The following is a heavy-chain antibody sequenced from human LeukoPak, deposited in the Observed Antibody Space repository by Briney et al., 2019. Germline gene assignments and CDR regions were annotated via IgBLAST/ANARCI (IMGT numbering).Heavy chain of an antibody. CDR3: AREGYSSSWYGNWYFDL. V-gene: IGHV3-20*04. Sequence: GGSLRLSCAASGFTFDDYGVSWVRQAPGKGLEWVSGINWNGGSTGYADSVKGRFTISRDNAKNSLYLQMNSLRAEDTALYYCAREGYSSSWYGNWYFDLWGRGTLVTVSS. CDR1: GFTFDDYG. D-gene: IGHD6-13*01. CDR2: INWNGGST. J-gene: IGHJ2*01.